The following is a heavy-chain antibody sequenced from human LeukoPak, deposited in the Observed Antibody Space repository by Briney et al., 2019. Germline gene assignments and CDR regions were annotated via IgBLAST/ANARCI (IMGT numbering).Heavy chain of an antibody. J-gene: IGHJ4*02. Sequence: GGSLRLSCAASGFTFSTYAMNWVRQAPGKGLDWVSGISGSGGTTYYADSVKGRFTISRDNSKNTLYLQRNSLRAEDTAVYYCANVRYFDWYYFDYWGQGALVTVSS. CDR3: ANVRYFDWYYFDY. V-gene: IGHV3-23*01. D-gene: IGHD3-9*01. CDR2: ISGSGGTT. CDR1: GFTFSTYA.